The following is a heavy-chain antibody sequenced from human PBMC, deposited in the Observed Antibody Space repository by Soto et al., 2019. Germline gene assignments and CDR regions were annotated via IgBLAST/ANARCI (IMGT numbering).Heavy chain of an antibody. CDR2: ISAYNGNT. CDR1: GYTFTSYG. J-gene: IGHJ4*02. Sequence: ASVKVSCKASGYTFTSYGISWVRQAPGQGLEWMGWISAYNGNTNYAQKLQGRVTMTTDTSTSTAYMELGSLRSDDTAVYYCATALENYDILTGTGRFDYWGQGTLVTVSS. V-gene: IGHV1-18*01. D-gene: IGHD3-9*01. CDR3: ATALENYDILTGTGRFDY.